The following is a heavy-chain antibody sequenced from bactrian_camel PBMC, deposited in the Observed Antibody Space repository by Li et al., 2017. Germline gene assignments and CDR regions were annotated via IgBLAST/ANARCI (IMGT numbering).Heavy chain of an antibody. CDR3: AAESSGTYGGSWSW. CDR2: INSAGGST. V-gene: IGHV3S31*01. Sequence: QLVESGGGLVQPGGSLRLSCAASGFTFSNYAMSWVRQAPGKGLEWVSAINSAGGSTYYADSVKGRFTISRDNAKNTLYLQVNSLKPADTAVYYCAAESSGTYGGSWSWWGQGTQVTVS. J-gene: IGHJ4*01. CDR1: GFTFSNYA. D-gene: IGHD6*01.